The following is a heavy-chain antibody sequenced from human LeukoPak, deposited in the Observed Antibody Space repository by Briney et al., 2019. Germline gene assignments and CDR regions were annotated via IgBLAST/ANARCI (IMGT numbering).Heavy chain of an antibody. CDR1: GGSISSGSYF. CDR2: IYYDGRT. V-gene: IGHV4-39*07. Sequence: PSETLSLTCTVSGGSISSGSYFWGWIRQPPGKGLEWIGGIYYDGRTSYNSSLKSRVTISVDTSKNQFSLRLNSVTAADTAVYYCAYPSPGFDPWGQGTLVTVSS. J-gene: IGHJ5*02. CDR3: AYPSPGFDP.